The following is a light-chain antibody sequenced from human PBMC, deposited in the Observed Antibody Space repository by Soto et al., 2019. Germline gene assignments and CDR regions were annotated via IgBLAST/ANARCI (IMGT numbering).Light chain of an antibody. V-gene: IGKV4-1*01. CDR3: QQYDRTPLT. CDR1: QNLLYSSNNKNY. J-gene: IGKJ4*01. CDR2: WAS. Sequence: DIVMTQSPDSLAVSLGERATINCKSIQNLLYSSNNKNYLAWYQQKPGQPPKLLIYWASTRESGVPDRFSGSGSGTDFTLTISSLQAEDVAVYYCQQYDRTPLTFGGGTKVESK.